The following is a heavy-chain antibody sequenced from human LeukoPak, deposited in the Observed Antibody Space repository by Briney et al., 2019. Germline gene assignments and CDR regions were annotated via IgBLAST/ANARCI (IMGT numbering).Heavy chain of an antibody. D-gene: IGHD6-19*01. J-gene: IGHJ4*02. CDR1: GFTFSIYT. V-gene: IGHV3-23*01. Sequence: PGGSLRLSCAASGFTFSIYTMNWVPQAPRKGLEWVSIINYNGDTKYYADSVQGRFTISRDNSKNTVYLQMNSLKAEDTAIYYCAKGGHCPALCTTQIAVAGYNDNWGQGTLVTVSS. CDR3: AKGGHCPALCTTQIAVAGYNDN. CDR2: INYNGDTK.